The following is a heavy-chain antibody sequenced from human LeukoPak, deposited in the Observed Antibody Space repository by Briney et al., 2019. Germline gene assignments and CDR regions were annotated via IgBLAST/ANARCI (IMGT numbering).Heavy chain of an antibody. V-gene: IGHV4-30-2*01. CDR2: IYHSGST. CDR1: GGSISSSSYS. CDR3: AKGYYYGSGSYSDPFDY. J-gene: IGHJ4*02. Sequence: MTSETLSLTCAVSGGSISSSSYSWNWIRQPPGNGLEWIGYIYHSGSTYYNPSLKSRVTISVDRSKNQFSLKLSSVTAADTAMYYCAKGYYYGSGSYSDPFDYWGQGTLVTVSS. D-gene: IGHD3-10*01.